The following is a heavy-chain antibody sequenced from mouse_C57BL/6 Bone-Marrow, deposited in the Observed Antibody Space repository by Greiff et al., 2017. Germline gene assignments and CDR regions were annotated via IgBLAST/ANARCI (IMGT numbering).Heavy chain of an antibody. J-gene: IGHJ3*01. CDR1: ELTFSNYW. Sequence: EVKVEESGGGLVQPGGSMKLSCVASELTFSNYWMNWVRQSPEKGLEWVAEIRLKSHTYATDYAESVKGRFTISRDDSKSSVYLQMNNLRAEDTGIYYCTTGFAYWGQGTLVTVSA. V-gene: IGHV6-6*02. CDR2: IRLKSHTYAT. CDR3: TTGFAY.